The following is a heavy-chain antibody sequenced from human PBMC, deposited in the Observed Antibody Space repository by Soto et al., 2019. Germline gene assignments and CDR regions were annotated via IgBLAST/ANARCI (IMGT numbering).Heavy chain of an antibody. CDR2: INAGNGNT. Sequence: QVQLVQSGAEVKKPGASVKVSCKASGYTFTSYAMHWVRQAPGQRLEWMGWINAGNGNTKYSQKFQGRVTITRDTSASTAYMELSSLRSEDTAVYYCARAPQEVVVATGFDPWGQGTLFTVSS. CDR1: GYTFTSYA. D-gene: IGHD2-15*01. J-gene: IGHJ5*02. CDR3: ARAPQEVVVATGFDP. V-gene: IGHV1-3*01.